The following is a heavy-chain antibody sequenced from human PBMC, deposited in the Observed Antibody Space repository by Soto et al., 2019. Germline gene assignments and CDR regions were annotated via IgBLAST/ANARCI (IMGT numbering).Heavy chain of an antibody. CDR2: ISSSSSYI. D-gene: IGHD3-22*01. Sequence: XESLRLSGAASGFTFSSYSMNWVRQAPGKGLEWVSSISSSSSYIYYADSVEGRFTISRDNAKNSLYLQMNSLRAEDTAVYYCARDDSSGYYPDAFDIWGQGTMVTVSS. V-gene: IGHV3-21*01. CDR3: ARDDSSGYYPDAFDI. CDR1: GFTFSSYS. J-gene: IGHJ3*02.